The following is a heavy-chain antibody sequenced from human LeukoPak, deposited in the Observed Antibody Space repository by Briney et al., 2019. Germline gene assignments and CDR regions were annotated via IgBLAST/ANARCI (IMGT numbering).Heavy chain of an antibody. J-gene: IGHJ4*02. D-gene: IGHD3-10*01. V-gene: IGHV3-74*01. Sequence: GGSLRLSCAASGFTFSTYWMHWVRQGPGKGLVWVSRINPDGSGTSHADSVKGRFTISRDNAKNTLYLQMNSLKAEDTAVYYCARDSGSGSYSGYWGLGTLVTVSS. CDR3: ARDSGSGSYSGY. CDR1: GFTFSTYW. CDR2: INPDGSGT.